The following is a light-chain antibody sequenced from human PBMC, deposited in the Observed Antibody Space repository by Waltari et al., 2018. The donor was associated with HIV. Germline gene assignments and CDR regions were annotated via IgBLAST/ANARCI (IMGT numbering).Light chain of an antibody. CDR1: SSNTGTNT. Sequence: QSVMPPPPSASATPGQTVTISCSGSSSNTGTNTVNWYQQLPGTAPKLLIYHNHQRPSGVPDRFSGSKSGTSASLAISGLQSEDEAAYYCAAWDVSLSGLWVFGGGTKLTVL. J-gene: IGLJ3*02. CDR2: HNH. V-gene: IGLV1-44*01. CDR3: AAWDVSLSGLWV.